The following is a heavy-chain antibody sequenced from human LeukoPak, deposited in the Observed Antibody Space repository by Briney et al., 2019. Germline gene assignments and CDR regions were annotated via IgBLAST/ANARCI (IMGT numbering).Heavy chain of an antibody. V-gene: IGHV3-73*01. J-gene: IGHJ4*02. CDR3: TGNYYGSGSYADFDY. CDR2: IRSTANGYAT. Sequence: GGSLRLSCAASGFTISHYWMSWVRQAPGKGLEWVGRIRSTANGYATAYAASVKGRFTISRDDSKNTAYLQMDSLKTEDTAVYYCTGNYYGSGSYADFDYWGQGTLVTVSS. CDR1: GFTISHYW. D-gene: IGHD3-10*01.